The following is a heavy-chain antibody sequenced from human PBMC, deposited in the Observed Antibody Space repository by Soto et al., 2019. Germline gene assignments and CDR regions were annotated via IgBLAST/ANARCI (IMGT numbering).Heavy chain of an antibody. J-gene: IGHJ5*02. CDR3: ARDFFDSSDYTTNWFDP. Sequence: SETLSLTCTVSGGSVTSGNHYWSWIRQPPGKGLEWIGYIYYSGSTNYNPSLKSRVTISVDTSKNQFSLKLTSVTAADAALYYCARDFFDSSDYTTNWFDPWGQGNLVPVS. CDR2: IYYSGST. V-gene: IGHV4-61*01. D-gene: IGHD3-22*01. CDR1: GGSVTSGNHY.